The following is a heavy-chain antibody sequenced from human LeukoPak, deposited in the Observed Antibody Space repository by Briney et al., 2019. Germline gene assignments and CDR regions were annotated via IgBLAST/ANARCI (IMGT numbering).Heavy chain of an antibody. J-gene: IGHJ4*02. CDR2: INPSFGTA. D-gene: IGHD2-15*01. V-gene: IGHV1-69*13. CDR1: GCTFSSYA. Sequence: SVKVSCKASGCTFSSYAIRWVRQAPGQGLEWMGVINPSFGTASYAQKFQGRVTITADESTSTAYMELSSLRSEDTAVYYCARVICSGGSCYHDYWGQGTLVTVS. CDR3: ARVICSGGSCYHDY.